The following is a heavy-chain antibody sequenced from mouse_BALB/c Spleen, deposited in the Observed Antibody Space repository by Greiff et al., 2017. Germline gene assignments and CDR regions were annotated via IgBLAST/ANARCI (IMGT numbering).Heavy chain of an antibody. CDR3: ARGNGNYFDY. J-gene: IGHJ2*01. CDR1: GYTFTSYW. CDR2: IYPGDGDT. V-gene: IGHV1-87*01. Sequence: VQLQESGAELARPGASVKLSCKASGYTFTSYWMQWVKQRPGQGLEWIGAIYPGDGDTRYTLKFKGKATLTADKSSSTAYMQLSSLASEDSAVYYCARGNGNYFDYWGQGTTLTVSS. D-gene: IGHD2-1*01.